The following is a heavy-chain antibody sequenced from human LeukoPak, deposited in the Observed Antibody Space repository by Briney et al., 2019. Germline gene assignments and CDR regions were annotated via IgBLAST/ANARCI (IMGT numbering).Heavy chain of an antibody. CDR1: GFTFSSYS. J-gene: IGHJ3*02. D-gene: IGHD6-19*01. CDR3: ARVRSGHWDAFDI. CDR2: ISSSSSTI. Sequence: PGGSLRLSCAASGFTFSSYSMNWVRQAPGKGLEWVSYISSSSSTIYYADSVKGRFTISRDNAKNSLYLQMNSLRAEDTAVYYCARVRSGHWDAFDIWGQGTMVTVSS. V-gene: IGHV3-48*04.